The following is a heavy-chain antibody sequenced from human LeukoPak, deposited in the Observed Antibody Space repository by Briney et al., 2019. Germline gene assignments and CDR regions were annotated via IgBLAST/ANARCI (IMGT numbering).Heavy chain of an antibody. V-gene: IGHV1-2*02. D-gene: IGHD3-10*01. J-gene: IGHJ4*02. CDR1: GYTFTGYY. CDR2: INPNSGGT. CDR3: ARVYGSGSYFAVGY. Sequence: ASVKVSCKASGYTFTGYYMHWVRQAPGQGLEWMGWINPNSGGTNYAQKFQGRVTMTRDTSISTAYMELSRLRSDDTAVYYCARVYGSGSYFAVGYWGQGTLVTVSS.